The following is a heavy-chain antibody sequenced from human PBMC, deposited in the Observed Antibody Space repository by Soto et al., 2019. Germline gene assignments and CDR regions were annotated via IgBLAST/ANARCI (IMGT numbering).Heavy chain of an antibody. D-gene: IGHD3-22*01. CDR2: ISSSSSTI. Sequence: EVQLVESGGGLVQPGGSLRLSCAASGFTFSSYSMNWVRQAPGKGLEWVSYISSSSSTIYYADSVKGRFTISRDNAKNSLELQMNSLRAEDTAVYYWVRVLLPWFWFDHWGQGTLVTVSS. CDR3: VRVLLPWFWFDH. J-gene: IGHJ5*02. V-gene: IGHV3-48*01. CDR1: GFTFSSYS.